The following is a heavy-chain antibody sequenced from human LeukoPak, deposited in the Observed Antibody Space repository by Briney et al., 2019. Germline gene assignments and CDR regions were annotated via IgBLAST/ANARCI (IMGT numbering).Heavy chain of an antibody. CDR1: GFIFSDQS. D-gene: IGHD3-10*01. V-gene: IGHV3-21*01. J-gene: IGHJ4*02. CDR3: VGPDSQFDC. CDR2: ISANSLHI. Sequence: GGSLRPSCAASGFIFSDQSMNWVRQAPGKGLEWVSSISANSLHIFYADSVKGRFTISRDNAKNSLYLQMNNLRVEDTAVYYCVGPDSQFDCWGQGTLVTVSS.